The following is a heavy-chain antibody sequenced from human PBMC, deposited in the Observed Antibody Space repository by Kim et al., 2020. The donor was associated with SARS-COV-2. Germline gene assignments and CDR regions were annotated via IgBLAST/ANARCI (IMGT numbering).Heavy chain of an antibody. CDR2: ISYDGSNK. V-gene: IGHV3-30*04. D-gene: IGHD5-12*01. J-gene: IGHJ4*02. Sequence: GGSLRLSCAASGFTFSSYAMHWVRQAPGKGLECVAVISYDGSNKYYADSVKGRFTISRDNSKNTLYLQMNSLRAEDTAVYYCARGDGYNSPFDYWGQGTLVTVSS. CDR3: ARGDGYNSPFDY. CDR1: GFTFSSYA.